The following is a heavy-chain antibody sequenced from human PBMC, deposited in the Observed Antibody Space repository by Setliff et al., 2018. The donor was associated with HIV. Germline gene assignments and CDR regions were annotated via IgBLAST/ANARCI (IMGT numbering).Heavy chain of an antibody. Sequence: PSETLSLTCTVSGGSISSGGYYWSWIRQHPGKGLEWIGYISYSGSSYYNPSLKSRVTLSVDTSKNQFSLKLTSVTAADTAVYYCAREQFPGQECSGGSCYPKPYYFDYWGQGTLVTVSS. CDR1: GGSISSGGYY. D-gene: IGHD2-15*01. CDR2: ISYSGSS. J-gene: IGHJ4*02. CDR3: AREQFPGQECSGGSCYPKPYYFDY. V-gene: IGHV4-31*03.